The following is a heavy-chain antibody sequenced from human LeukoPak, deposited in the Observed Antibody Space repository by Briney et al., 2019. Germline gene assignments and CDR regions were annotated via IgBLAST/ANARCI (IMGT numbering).Heavy chain of an antibody. Sequence: ASVKVSRTASVYTFTGYYMHWVRQATRQALEWRGGINPNSVGTNEAQQFQAWVTMTRDTSNSTAYMEMTRLRSDDTALYYCARGTAGAGTPKNLLARYYYYCMDVWGEGTTVTVSS. V-gene: IGHV1-2*04. J-gene: IGHJ6*04. CDR3: ARGTAGAGTPKNLLARYYYYCMDV. D-gene: IGHD6-13*01. CDR2: INPNSVGT. CDR1: VYTFTGYY.